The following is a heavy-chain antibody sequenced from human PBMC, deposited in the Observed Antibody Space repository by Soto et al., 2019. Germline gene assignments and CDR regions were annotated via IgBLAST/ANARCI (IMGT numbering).Heavy chain of an antibody. CDR2: IIPIFGTA. CDR3: ATSSSRSWLHACDI. J-gene: IGHJ3*02. CDR1: GGTFSSYA. D-gene: IGHD6-6*01. Sequence: QVQLVQSGAEVKKPGSSVKVSCKASGGTFSSYAISWVRQAPGQGLEWMGGIIPIFGTANYAQKFQGRVTITPNEPTGTAYMELSSLGSEDTAVYDCATSSSRSWLHACDIWGQGTMVTVSS. V-gene: IGHV1-69*05.